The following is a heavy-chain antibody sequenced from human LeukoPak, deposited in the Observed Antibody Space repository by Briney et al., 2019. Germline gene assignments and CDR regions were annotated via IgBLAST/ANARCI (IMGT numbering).Heavy chain of an antibody. CDR1: GFTFSSYW. CDR2: IKQDGSEK. Sequence: GGSLRLSCAASGFTFSSYWMSWVRQAPGKGLEWVASIKQDGSEKYYVDSVKGRFTISRDNAKNSLYLQMNSLRAEDTAVYYCARTDSITMIVVVVKLGGFDYWGQGTLVTVSS. V-gene: IGHV3-7*05. CDR3: ARTDSITMIVVVVKLGGFDY. D-gene: IGHD3-22*01. J-gene: IGHJ4*02.